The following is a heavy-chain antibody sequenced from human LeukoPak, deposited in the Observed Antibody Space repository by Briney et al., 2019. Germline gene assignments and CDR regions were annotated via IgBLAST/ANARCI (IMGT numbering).Heavy chain of an antibody. J-gene: IGHJ3*02. CDR3: ARGLSVPDVSGDAFDI. CDR2: ISGYNGHT. V-gene: IGHV1-18*01. D-gene: IGHD6-19*01. CDR1: GYTFTSYG. Sequence: ASVKVSCKASGYTFTSYGISWVRQAPGQGLEWMGWISGYNGHTKYAQKFQGRVTMTTDTSTSTAYMELRSLTSDDTAVYYCARGLSVPDVSGDAFDIWGQGTMVTVSS.